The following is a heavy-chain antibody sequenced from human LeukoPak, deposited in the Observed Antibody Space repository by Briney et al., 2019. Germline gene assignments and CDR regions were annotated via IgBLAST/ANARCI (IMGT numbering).Heavy chain of an antibody. CDR2: IRQDGDEK. CDR1: GFIFNSHW. CDR3: ARVRTEGYIDL. J-gene: IGHJ2*01. Sequence: GGSLRLSCAGSGFIFNSHWMTWVRQAPGMGLEWVGNIRQDGDEKFYADSVRGRFTISRDNAKNSLYLHLNSLRAEDTAIYCARVRTEGYIDLWGRGTLVTVSP. D-gene: IGHD6-13*01. V-gene: IGHV3-7*01.